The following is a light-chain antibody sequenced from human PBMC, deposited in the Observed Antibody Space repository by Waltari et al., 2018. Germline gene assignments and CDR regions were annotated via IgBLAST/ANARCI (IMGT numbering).Light chain of an antibody. V-gene: IGKV1-39*01. CDR1: QGISSH. CDR2: CAN. CDR3: QQGNSSPRT. Sequence: DIQISQSPSSLSASAGDRVTITCRARQGISSHLNWYQQKPGKAPKLLIHCANSLATGIPSRFTGSGSGTEFTLIISSLQPEDFATYYCQQGNSSPRTFGLGTKVEIK. J-gene: IGKJ1*01.